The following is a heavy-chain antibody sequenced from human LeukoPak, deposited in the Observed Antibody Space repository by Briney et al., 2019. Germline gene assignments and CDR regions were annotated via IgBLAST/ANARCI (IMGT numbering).Heavy chain of an antibody. J-gene: IGHJ3*02. CDR3: ARGVHYYTAFDI. D-gene: IGHD3-22*01. V-gene: IGHV3-53*05. CDR1: GFAASSNY. Sequence: GGSLRLSCAASGFAASSNYMSWVRQAPGKGLEWVSVFYSGGNTYYADSVKGRFTISRDNSENALYLQMNSLSADDTAVYYRARGVHYYTAFDIWGQGTMVAVSS. CDR2: FYSGGNT.